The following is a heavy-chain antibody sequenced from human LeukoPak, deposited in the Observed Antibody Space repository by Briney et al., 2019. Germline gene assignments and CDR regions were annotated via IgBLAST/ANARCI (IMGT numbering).Heavy chain of an antibody. CDR2: INPSGGST. D-gene: IGHD3-9*01. CDR1: GYTFTSYY. J-gene: IGHJ4*02. V-gene: IGHV1-46*01. Sequence: GASVKVSCKASGYTFTSYYMHWVRQAPGQGLEWMGIINPSGGSTSYAQKFQGRVTMTRETSTSTVYMELSSLRSEDTAVYYCARGSVLNDILTGFDYWGQGTLVTVSS. CDR3: ARGSVLNDILTGFDY.